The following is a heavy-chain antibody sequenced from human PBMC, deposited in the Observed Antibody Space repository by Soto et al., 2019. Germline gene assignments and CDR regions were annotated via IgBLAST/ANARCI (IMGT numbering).Heavy chain of an antibody. D-gene: IGHD5-18*01. J-gene: IGHJ5*02. CDR3: ARGRGYSYGLDP. CDR2: ISYSGTT. Sequence: PSETLSLTCTVYGDSISSNNTYWSWIRQPPGEGLEWIGFISYSGTTSYSPSLKSRVAISLDTSKNQFSLSLSSVTAADTAVYYCARGRGYSYGLDPWGQGTLVTVS. CDR1: GDSISSNNTY. V-gene: IGHV4-30-4*01.